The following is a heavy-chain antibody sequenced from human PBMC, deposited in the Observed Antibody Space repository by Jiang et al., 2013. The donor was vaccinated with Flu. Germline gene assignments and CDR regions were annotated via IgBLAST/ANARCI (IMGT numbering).Heavy chain of an antibody. CDR2: IFYSGAT. CDR3: ARQRNSFCSTTYCYPYYFDS. Sequence: GSGLVKPSETLSLTCIISGGSITTTSYYWGWIRQPPGRGLEWIGSIFYSGATYYNPFLESRVTMSVDTSKNQLSLRLTSVSAADTAVYYCARQRNSFCSTTYCYPYYFDSWGQGTLVTVSS. CDR1: GGSITTTSYY. D-gene: IGHD2-2*01. J-gene: IGHJ4*02. V-gene: IGHV4-39*07.